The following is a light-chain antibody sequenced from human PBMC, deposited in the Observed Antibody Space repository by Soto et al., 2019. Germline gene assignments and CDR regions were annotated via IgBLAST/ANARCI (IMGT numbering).Light chain of an antibody. CDR1: SNDVGGYNY. CDR3: SAYTSSSTNYV. Sequence: QSVLTQADSVSGSPGQSITISCTGTSNDVGGYNYVSWYQQHPDTAPKLIIYDVRYRPSGVSDRFSGSKSGNTASLTISGLQAEDAADYYCSAYTSSSTNYVFGYGTNLTV. V-gene: IGLV2-14*01. J-gene: IGLJ1*01. CDR2: DVR.